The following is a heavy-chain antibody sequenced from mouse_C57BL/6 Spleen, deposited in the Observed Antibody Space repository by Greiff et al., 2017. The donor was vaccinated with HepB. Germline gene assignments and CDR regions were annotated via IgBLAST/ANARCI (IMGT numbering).Heavy chain of an antibody. CDR2: ISNGGGST. CDR1: GFTFSDYY. CDR3: ARAYFDYGRGYFDY. D-gene: IGHD2-4*01. V-gene: IGHV5-12*01. Sequence: EVKLMESGGGLVQPGGSLKLSCAASGFTFSDYYMYWVRQTPEKRLEWVAYISNGGGSTYYPDTVKGRFTISRDNAKNTLYLQMSRLKSEDTALYYCARAYFDYGRGYFDYWGQGTTLTVSS. J-gene: IGHJ2*01.